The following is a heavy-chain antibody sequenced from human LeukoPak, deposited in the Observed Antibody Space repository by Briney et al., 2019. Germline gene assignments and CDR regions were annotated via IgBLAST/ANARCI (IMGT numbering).Heavy chain of an antibody. CDR2: IYTSGTT. Sequence: SQTLSLTCTVSGGSISSGTYYWSWIRRPAGKGLEWIGHIYTSGTTNYNPSLKSRVTISVDTSKNQFSLKLSSVTAADTAVYYCARARLLWFGELSSWFDPWGQGTLVTVSS. D-gene: IGHD3-10*01. J-gene: IGHJ5*02. V-gene: IGHV4-61*09. CDR3: ARARLLWFGELSSWFDP. CDR1: GGSISSGTYY.